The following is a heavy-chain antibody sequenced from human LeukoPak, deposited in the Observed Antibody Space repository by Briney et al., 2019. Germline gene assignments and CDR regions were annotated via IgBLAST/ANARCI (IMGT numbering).Heavy chain of an antibody. V-gene: IGHV3-30-3*01. CDR1: GFNFRNYA. J-gene: IGHJ6*03. CDR2: MSYNGFNK. CDR3: ASNLGDMDV. Sequence: HPGGSLRLSCAASGFNFRNYAIHWVRQAPGKGLEWLTVMSYNGFNKYYADSVKGRFTISRDNSKNTLYLQMDSLKPDDTAVYYCASNLGDMDVWGKGTTVTVPS.